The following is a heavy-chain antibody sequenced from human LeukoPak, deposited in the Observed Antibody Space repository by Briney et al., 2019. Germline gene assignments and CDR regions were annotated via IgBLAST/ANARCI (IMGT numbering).Heavy chain of an antibody. D-gene: IGHD6-19*01. V-gene: IGHV4-4*08. CDR1: GGSISGYY. Sequence: SETLSLTCTVSGGSISGYYWSWIRQPPGKGLEWIGYIYYSGSTNYNPSLKSRVTISVDTSKNQFSLKLSSVTAADTAVYYCARDRNSGWYVRWFDPWGQGTLVTVSS. J-gene: IGHJ5*02. CDR3: ARDRNSGWYVRWFDP. CDR2: IYYSGST.